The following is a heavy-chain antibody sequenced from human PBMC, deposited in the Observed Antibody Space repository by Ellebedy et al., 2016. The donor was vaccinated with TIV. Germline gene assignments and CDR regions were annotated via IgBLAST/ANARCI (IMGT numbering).Heavy chain of an antibody. CDR1: GGSVNSYY. CDR3: ARHKEGVSSSWYHVAGEPFDF. J-gene: IGHJ4*02. CDR2: IYYSGST. D-gene: IGHD6-13*01. Sequence: LETLSLTCTVSGGSVNSYYWSWIRQPPGKGLEWIGYIYYSGSTNYNPSLKSRVTISVDTSKNQFSLKVRSVTAADTALYYCARHKEGVSSSWYHVAGEPFDFWGQGTLVTVSS. V-gene: IGHV4-59*08.